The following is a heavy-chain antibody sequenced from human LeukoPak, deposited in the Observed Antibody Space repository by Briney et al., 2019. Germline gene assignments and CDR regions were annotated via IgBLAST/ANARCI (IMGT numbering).Heavy chain of an antibody. CDR3: ARAGWLQYYYFDY. CDR1: GDTFSNYA. J-gene: IGHJ4*02. Sequence: ASVKVSCKASGDTFSNYAISWVRQAPGQGLEWMGGIIPIFGTAKYAQKFQGRVTITADTSTSTAYVELSSLRSEDTAVYYCARAGWLQYYYFDYWGQGTLVTVSS. CDR2: IIPIFGTA. V-gene: IGHV1-69*06. D-gene: IGHD5-24*01.